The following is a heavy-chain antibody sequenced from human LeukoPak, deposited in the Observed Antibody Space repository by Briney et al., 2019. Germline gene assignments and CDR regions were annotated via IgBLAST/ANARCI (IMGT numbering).Heavy chain of an antibody. CDR3: ARDLAGIAVAGGEFDP. V-gene: IGHV1-8*01. D-gene: IGHD6-19*01. CDR2: MNPNSGNT. Sequence: ASVKVSCKASGYTFTSYDINWVRQATGQGLEWMGWMNPNSGNTGYAQKFQGRVTMTRNTSISTAYMELSSLRSEDTAVYYCARDLAGIAVAGGEFDPWGQGTLVTVSS. J-gene: IGHJ5*02. CDR1: GYTFTSYD.